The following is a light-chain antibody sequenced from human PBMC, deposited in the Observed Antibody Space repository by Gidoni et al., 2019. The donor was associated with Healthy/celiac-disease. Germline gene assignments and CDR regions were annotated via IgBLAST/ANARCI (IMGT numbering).Light chain of an antibody. J-gene: IGKJ4*01. CDR3: QQRSNWPRDT. CDR1: HSVSSS. V-gene: IGKV3-11*01. CDR2: DAS. Sequence: EIVLTQSPATLSLSPGERATLSCRASHSVSSSLAWYQQKPGQAPRLLIYDASNRATGIPARFSGSGSGTDFTLTISSLEPEDFAVYYCQQRSNWPRDTFGGGTKVEIK.